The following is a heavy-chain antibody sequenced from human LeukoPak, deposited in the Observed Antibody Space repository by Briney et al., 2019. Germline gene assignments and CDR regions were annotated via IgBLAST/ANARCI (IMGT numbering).Heavy chain of an antibody. CDR2: MNPNSGNT. CDR1: GYTFTSYY. CDR3: ARSPRRYYMDV. J-gene: IGHJ6*03. V-gene: IGHV1-8*01. Sequence: ASVNVSCKASGYTFTSYYINWAPQATGQGRDWMGWMNPNSGNTGYAQKFQGRVTMTRNTSISTAYMELSSLRSEDTAVYYCARSPRRYYMDVWGKGTTVTVSS.